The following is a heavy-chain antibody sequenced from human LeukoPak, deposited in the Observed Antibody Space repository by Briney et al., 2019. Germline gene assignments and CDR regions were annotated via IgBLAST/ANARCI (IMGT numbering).Heavy chain of an antibody. J-gene: IGHJ4*02. CDR3: AGGDWNDYFDY. CDR2: IYYSGST. V-gene: IGHV4-39*01. CDR1: GGSISSSSYY. Sequence: PSETLSLTCTVSGGSISSSSYYWGWIRQPPGKGLEWIGSIYYSGSTYYNPSLKSRVTISVDTSKNQFSLKLSSVTAADTAVYYCAGGDWNDYFDYWGQGTLVTVSS. D-gene: IGHD1-1*01.